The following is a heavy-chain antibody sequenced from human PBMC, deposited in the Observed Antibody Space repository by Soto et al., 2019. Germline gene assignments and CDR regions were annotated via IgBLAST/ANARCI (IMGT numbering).Heavy chain of an antibody. V-gene: IGHV5-51*01. J-gene: IGHJ6*02. CDR1: GYSFTSYW. Sequence: GESLKISCKGSGYSFTSYWIGWVRQMPGKGLEWMGIIYPGDSDTRYSPSFQGQVTISADKSISTAYLQWSSLKASDTAMYYCARHRGIAAADPYYYYHYGMAVWGQGTTVTVSS. D-gene: IGHD6-13*01. CDR3: ARHRGIAAADPYYYYHYGMAV. CDR2: IYPGDSDT.